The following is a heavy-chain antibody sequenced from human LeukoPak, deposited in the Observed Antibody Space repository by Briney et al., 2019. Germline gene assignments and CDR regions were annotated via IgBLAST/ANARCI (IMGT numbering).Heavy chain of an antibody. D-gene: IGHD3-10*01. CDR3: ARDSYYGSGSYSTDY. J-gene: IGHJ4*02. CDR1: SGSISNYD. CDR2: IYTSGST. Sequence: KPSETLSLTCTVSSGSISNYDWSWIRQPAGKGLEWIGRIYTSGSTNYNPSLKSRVTISVDTSKNQFSLKLTSVTAADTAVYYCARDSYYGSGSYSTDYWGQGTLVTVSS. V-gene: IGHV4-4*07.